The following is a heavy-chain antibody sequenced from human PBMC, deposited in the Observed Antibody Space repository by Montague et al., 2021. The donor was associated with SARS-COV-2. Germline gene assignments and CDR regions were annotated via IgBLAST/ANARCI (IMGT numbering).Heavy chain of an antibody. CDR2: IYYSGST. CDR1: GVSITTYY. Sequence: SETLSLTCTVSGVSITTYYWSWIRQPPGKGLEWIGYIYYSGSTYYTPSLTSRVSFSVDASKNEFSLRLTSVCAADTAVYYCARAGGDYGGNPFDYWGQGTLVTVSS. V-gene: IGHV4-59*01. CDR3: ARAGGDYGGNPFDY. J-gene: IGHJ4*02. D-gene: IGHD4-23*01.